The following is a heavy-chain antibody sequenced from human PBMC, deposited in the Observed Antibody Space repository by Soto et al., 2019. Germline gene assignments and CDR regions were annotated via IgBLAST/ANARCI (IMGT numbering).Heavy chain of an antibody. J-gene: IGHJ5*02. Sequence: SETLSLTCTVSGGSISSSSYYWGWIRQPPGKGLEWIGSIYYSGSTYYNPSLKSRVTISVDTSKNQFSLKLSSVTAADTAVYYCVRHQPSYCSGGSCYSPNWFDPWGQGTLVTVSS. CDR3: VRHQPSYCSGGSCYSPNWFDP. CDR1: GGSISSSSYY. D-gene: IGHD2-15*01. CDR2: IYYSGST. V-gene: IGHV4-39*01.